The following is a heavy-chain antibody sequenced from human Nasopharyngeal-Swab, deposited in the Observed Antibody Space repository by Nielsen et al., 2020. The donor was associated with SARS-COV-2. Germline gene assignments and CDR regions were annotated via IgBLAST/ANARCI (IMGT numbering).Heavy chain of an antibody. CDR3: ASRRYNWNYGAVDY. J-gene: IGHJ4*02. D-gene: IGHD1-7*01. V-gene: IGHV3-21*01. Sequence: GGSLRLSCAASGFTFSSYSMNWVRQAPGKGLEWVSSISSSSSYIYYADSVKGRFTISRDNAKNSLYLQMNSLRAEDTAVYYCASRRYNWNYGAVDYWGQGTLVTVSS. CDR2: ISSSSSYI. CDR1: GFTFSSYS.